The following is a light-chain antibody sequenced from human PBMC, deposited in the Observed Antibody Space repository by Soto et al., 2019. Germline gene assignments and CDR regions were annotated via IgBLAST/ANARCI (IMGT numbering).Light chain of an antibody. Sequence: QSALTQPASVSGSHGQSITISCTGTSSDIGHYDYVSWYQQHPGKAPKLMIYHVTYRPSGVSNRYSGSKSGNSASLTISGLQADDEADYYCCSLTTSHTYVFGSGTKVTVL. V-gene: IGLV2-14*03. J-gene: IGLJ1*01. CDR2: HVT. CDR1: SSDIGHYDY. CDR3: CSLTTSHTYV.